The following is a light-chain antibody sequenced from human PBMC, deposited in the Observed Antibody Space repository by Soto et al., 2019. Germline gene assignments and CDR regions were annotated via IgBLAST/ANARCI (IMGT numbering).Light chain of an antibody. CDR2: GAS. CDR1: RSVTSY. J-gene: IGKJ1*01. Sequence: DIQMTQSPSSLSASVGDRVTITCRASRSVTSYLNWYQQKPGKAPKLLIYGASSLQSGVPSRFSGSGSGTDFTHTISSLQPEDFGTYYCQQSYSTPRTFGQGTKVEI. V-gene: IGKV1-39*01. CDR3: QQSYSTPRT.